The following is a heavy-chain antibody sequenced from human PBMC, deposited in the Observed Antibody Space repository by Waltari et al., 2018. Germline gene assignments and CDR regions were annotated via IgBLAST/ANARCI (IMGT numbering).Heavy chain of an antibody. D-gene: IGHD4-17*01. V-gene: IGHV1-46*01. CDR2: IHPRGGST. CDR3: ASQPMTTVTTRYYYYYYMDV. CDR1: GYTFTSYY. J-gene: IGHJ6*03. Sequence: QVQLVQSGAEVKKPGASVKVSCKASGYTFTSYYMHWVRQAPGQGLEWMGIIHPRGGSTSYAQKFQGRVTMTRDTSTSTVYMELSSLRSEDTAVYYCASQPMTTVTTRYYYYYYMDVWGKGTTVTVSS.